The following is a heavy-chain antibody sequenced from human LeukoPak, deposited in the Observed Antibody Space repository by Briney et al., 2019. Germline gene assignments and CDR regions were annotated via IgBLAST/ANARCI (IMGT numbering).Heavy chain of an antibody. J-gene: IGHJ5*01. D-gene: IGHD3-22*01. CDR1: GGSISSSSYY. CDR3: ASYYYDSSSYYEPFDS. CDR2: IYYSGST. Sequence: PSETLSLTCTVSGGSISSSSYYWGWIRQPPGKGLEWIGSIYYSGSTYYNPSLKSRVTISVDSSKNQFSLKLSSVTAADTAVYYCASYYYDSSSYYEPFDSWGQGTLVTVSS. V-gene: IGHV4-39*01.